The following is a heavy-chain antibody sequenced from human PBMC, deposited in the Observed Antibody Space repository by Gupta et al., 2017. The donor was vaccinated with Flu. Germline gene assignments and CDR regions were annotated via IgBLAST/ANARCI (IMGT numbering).Heavy chain of an antibody. J-gene: IGHJ6*02. Sequence: EVQLVESGGGLVQPGGSLRLSCAASGFTFSSYWLGWVRQAPGKGLEWVANIKQDGSEKYYVDSVKGRFTISRDNAKNSLYLQMNSLRAEDTAVYYCARVSRSSRAARPTAYGMDVWGQGTTVTVAS. CDR1: GFTFSSYW. CDR2: IKQDGSEK. V-gene: IGHV3-7*01. CDR3: ARVSRSSRAARPTAYGMDV. D-gene: IGHD6-6*01.